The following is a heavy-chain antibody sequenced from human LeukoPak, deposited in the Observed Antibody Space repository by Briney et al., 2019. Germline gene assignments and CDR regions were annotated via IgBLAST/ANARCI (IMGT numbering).Heavy chain of an antibody. V-gene: IGHV4-30-2*01. Sequence: SETLSLTCAVSGGSISSGGYSWSWIRQPPGKGLEWIGYIYHSGSTYYNPSLKSRVTISVDRSKNQFSLKLSSVTAADTAVYYCARSLYDSSGYYPSPDYWGRGTLVTVSS. J-gene: IGHJ4*02. CDR2: IYHSGST. CDR1: GGSISSGGYS. CDR3: ARSLYDSSGYYPSPDY. D-gene: IGHD3-22*01.